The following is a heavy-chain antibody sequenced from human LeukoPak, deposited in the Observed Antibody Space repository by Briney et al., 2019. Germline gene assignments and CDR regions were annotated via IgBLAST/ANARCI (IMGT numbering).Heavy chain of an antibody. Sequence: PSETLSLTCTVSGGSISSYYWSWIRQPPGKGLEWIGYIYYSGSTNYNPSLKSRVTISVDTSKSQFSMKLSSVTAADTAVYYCARDSPYYSDSSGYLSAFDIWGQGTMVTVSS. J-gene: IGHJ3*02. V-gene: IGHV4-59*01. CDR3: ARDSPYYSDSSGYLSAFDI. CDR2: IYYSGST. D-gene: IGHD3-22*01. CDR1: GGSISSYY.